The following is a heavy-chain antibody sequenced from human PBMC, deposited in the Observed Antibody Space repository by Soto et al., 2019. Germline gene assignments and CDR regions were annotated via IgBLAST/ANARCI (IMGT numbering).Heavy chain of an antibody. J-gene: IGHJ5*02. Sequence: GASVKVSCKASGYTFASYARQWVRQAPGQRLEWMRWINAYNGNTNYAQKLQGRVTMTTDTSTSTAYMELRSLRSDDTAVYYCARASGSSYWFDPWGQGTLVTVPQ. CDR2: INAYNGNT. CDR1: GYTFASYA. CDR3: ARASGSSYWFDP. V-gene: IGHV1-18*01. D-gene: IGHD1-26*01.